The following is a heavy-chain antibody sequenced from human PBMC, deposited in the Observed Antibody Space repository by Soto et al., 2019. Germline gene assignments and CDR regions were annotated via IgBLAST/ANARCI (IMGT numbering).Heavy chain of an antibody. CDR2: IYYSGST. V-gene: IGHV4-39*01. CDR3: ARHRPGIIDAFDI. CDR1: GGSISSSSYY. J-gene: IGHJ3*02. Sequence: QLQLQESGPGLVKPSETLSLTCTVSGGSISSSSYYWGWIRQPPGKGLECIGSIYYSGSTYYNPSLMSRGTISVDTSKNQFSLRLSSVTAAYTAVYYCARHRPGIIDAFDIWGQGTMVTVSS. D-gene: IGHD3-10*01.